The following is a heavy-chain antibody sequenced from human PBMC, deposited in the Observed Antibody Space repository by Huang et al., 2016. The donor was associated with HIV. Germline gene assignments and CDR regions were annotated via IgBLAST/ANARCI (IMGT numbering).Heavy chain of an antibody. CDR1: GYTFTSRD. D-gene: IGHD6-19*01. Sequence: QVQLVQSGAEVKKPGASVKVSCKASGYTFTSRDINWVRQATGQGLEWMGWMNPNSGNTVYEQKFQGRVSITRNTSISTAYMELSSLRSEDTAVYYCARVGAVAGHYYYYIDVWGKGTTVTVSS. CDR3: ARVGAVAGHYYYYIDV. CDR2: MNPNSGNT. V-gene: IGHV1-8*03. J-gene: IGHJ6*03.